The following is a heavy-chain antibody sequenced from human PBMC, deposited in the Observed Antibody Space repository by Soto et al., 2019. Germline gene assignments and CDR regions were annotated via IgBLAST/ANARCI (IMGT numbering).Heavy chain of an antibody. D-gene: IGHD3-9*01. CDR2: IYYSGST. CDR1: GGSISSYY. J-gene: IGHJ5*02. V-gene: IGHV4-59*01. Sequence: SETLSLTCTVSGGSISSYYWSWIRQPPGKGLEWIGYIYYSGSTNYNPSLKSRVTISVDTSKNQFSLKLSSVTAADTAVYYCARGHYDILTGYEVLWWFDPWGQGTLVTVSS. CDR3: ARGHYDILTGYEVLWWFDP.